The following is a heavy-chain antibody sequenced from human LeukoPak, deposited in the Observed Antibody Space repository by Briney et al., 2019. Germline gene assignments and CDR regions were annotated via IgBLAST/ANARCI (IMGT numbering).Heavy chain of an antibody. J-gene: IGHJ4*02. CDR1: GFTFRSYW. CDR3: ARDIVVVDSYYFDY. Sequence: PGWSLRLSCAASGFTFRSYWMHWVRQAPGKGLVWVSRINSDGSSTSYADSVKGRFTISRDNAKNTLYLQMNSLRAEDTAVYYCARDIVVVDSYYFDYWGQGTLVTVSS. CDR2: INSDGSST. D-gene: IGHD3-22*01. V-gene: IGHV3-74*01.